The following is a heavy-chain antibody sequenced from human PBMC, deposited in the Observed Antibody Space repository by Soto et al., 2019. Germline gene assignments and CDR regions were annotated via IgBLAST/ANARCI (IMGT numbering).Heavy chain of an antibody. CDR1: GFSLRDHA. Sequence: GGSLRLSCAASGFSLRDHALSWVRQAAGGGLEWVSGISGSEDRTNYADFVRGRFIISKDRAKNTLYLDMSGLRVDDTAVYFCGRTYTGGWGQGTLVTVSS. V-gene: IGHV3-23*01. J-gene: IGHJ4*02. CDR2: ISGSEDRT. CDR3: GRTYTGG. D-gene: IGHD3-10*01.